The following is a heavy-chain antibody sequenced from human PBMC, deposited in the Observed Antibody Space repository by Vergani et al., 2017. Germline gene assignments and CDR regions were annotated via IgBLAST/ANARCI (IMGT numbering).Heavy chain of an antibody. V-gene: IGHV3-13*01. CDR3: ARARLPYYYMDV. CDR2: IGTAGDT. Sequence: VQLVESGGGVVQPGRSLRLSCAASGFTFSSYSMNWVRQAPGKGLEWVSAIGTAGDTYYPGSVKGRFTISRENAKNSLYLQMNSLRAGDTAVYYCARARLPYYYMDVWGKGTTVTVSS. CDR1: GFTFSSYS. J-gene: IGHJ6*03.